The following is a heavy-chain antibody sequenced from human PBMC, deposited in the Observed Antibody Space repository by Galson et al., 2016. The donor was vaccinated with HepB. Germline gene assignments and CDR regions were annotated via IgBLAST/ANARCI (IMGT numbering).Heavy chain of an antibody. CDR1: GFTFSSYA. Sequence: SLRLSCAASGFTFSSYAMNWVRQAPGKGLEWVSAILNSGASTSYADSVKGRFTISRDNSKNTLYLQMIRLRAEDTAVYYCAKRGQQLVKDAFDVWGQGTLVTVSS. J-gene: IGHJ3*01. CDR2: ILNSGAST. V-gene: IGHV3-23*01. CDR3: AKRGQQLVKDAFDV. D-gene: IGHD6-13*01.